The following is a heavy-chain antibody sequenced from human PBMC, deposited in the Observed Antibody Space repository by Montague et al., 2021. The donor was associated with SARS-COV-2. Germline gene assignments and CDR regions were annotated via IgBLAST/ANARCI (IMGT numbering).Heavy chain of an antibody. J-gene: IGHJ4*02. V-gene: IGHV4-61*01. CDR3: ARTRFESRGYYIPPFDY. D-gene: IGHD3-22*01. Sequence: SETLSLTCTVSGGSVSSGSYFWNWIRQPPGKGLEWIGYKYYSGSTNYNPSLKSRDTISVDKSKNQFSLKLTSVTAADTAVYYCARTRFESRGYYIPPFDYWGQGTLVTVSA. CDR1: GGSVSSGSYF. CDR2: KYYSGST.